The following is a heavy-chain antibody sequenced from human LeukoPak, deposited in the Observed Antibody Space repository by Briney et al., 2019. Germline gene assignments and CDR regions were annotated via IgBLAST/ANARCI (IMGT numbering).Heavy chain of an antibody. CDR2: ISYDGSNK. J-gene: IGHJ6*02. CDR3: ARTGPDYTYYYYHGMDV. Sequence: GGSLRLSCAASGFTFSSYAMHWVRQAPGKGLEWVAVISYDGSNKYYADSVKGRFTTSRDNSKNTLYLQMNSLRAEDTAVYYCARTGPDYTYYYYHGMDVWGQGTTVTVSS. V-gene: IGHV3-30-3*01. D-gene: IGHD4-11*01. CDR1: GFTFSSYA.